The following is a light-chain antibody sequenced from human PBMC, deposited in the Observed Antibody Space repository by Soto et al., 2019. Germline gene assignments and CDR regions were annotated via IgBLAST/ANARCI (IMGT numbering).Light chain of an antibody. CDR3: CSYAGTNRF. CDR2: EVT. CDR1: SSDVGANTY. Sequence: QSVLTQPPSASGSPGQSVTISCTGTSSDVGANTYVSWYQQHPGKAPKIVIYEVTKRPSGVPDRFSGSKSGNTASLTVSGLQAEDEADYYCCSYAGTNRFFGTGTKLTVL. J-gene: IGLJ1*01. V-gene: IGLV2-8*01.